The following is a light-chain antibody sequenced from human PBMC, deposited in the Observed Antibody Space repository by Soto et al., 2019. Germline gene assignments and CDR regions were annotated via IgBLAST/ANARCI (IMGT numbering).Light chain of an antibody. Sequence: DIQMTQSPSSLSAFVGDSVTITCHASQTISSWLAWYQQKPGKAPKLLIYKASTLKSGVPSRFSGSGSGTEFTLTISSLQPDDFATHYCQHYNSYSEAFGQGTQVDIX. J-gene: IGKJ1*01. V-gene: IGKV1-5*03. CDR1: QTISSW. CDR3: QHYNSYSEA. CDR2: KAS.